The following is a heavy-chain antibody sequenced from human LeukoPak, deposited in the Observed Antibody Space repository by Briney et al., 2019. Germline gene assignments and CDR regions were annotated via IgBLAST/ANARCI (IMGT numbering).Heavy chain of an antibody. V-gene: IGHV3-30-3*01. Sequence: GGSLRISCAASGITVSSNKMNWVRQAPGKGLEWVAVISYDGSNAYYADSVKGRFTISRDNSKNTLYVQMNSLRAEDTALYYCARGASSSWYYVDEWGEGTLVTVSS. CDR1: GITVSSNK. CDR3: ARGASSSWYYVDE. D-gene: IGHD6-13*01. CDR2: ISYDGSNA. J-gene: IGHJ4*02.